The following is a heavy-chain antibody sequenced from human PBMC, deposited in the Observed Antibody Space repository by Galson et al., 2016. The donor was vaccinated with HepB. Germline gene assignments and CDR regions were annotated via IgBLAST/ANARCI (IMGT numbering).Heavy chain of an antibody. J-gene: IGHJ6*02. CDR3: ARTKYCSSTSCYYYYSGMDV. CDR1: GFTFSSYA. D-gene: IGHD2-2*01. V-gene: IGHV3-30*04. Sequence: SLRLSCAASGFTFSSYAMHWVRQAPGKGLEWVAVISYDGSNKYYADSVKGRFTISRDNSKNTLYLQMNSLRAEDTAVYYCARTKYCSSTSCYYYYSGMDVWGQGTTVTVSS. CDR2: ISYDGSNK.